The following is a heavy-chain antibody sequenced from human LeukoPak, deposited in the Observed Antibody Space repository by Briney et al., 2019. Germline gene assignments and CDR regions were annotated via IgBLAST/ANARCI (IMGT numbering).Heavy chain of an antibody. CDR3: ARDGPPLARVTASCFAS. D-gene: IGHD2-21*02. V-gene: IGHV3-30*01. J-gene: IGHJ4*02. CDR2: ISFDGSHQ. Sequence: GGSLRLSCSASGFVFSDYPLHWIRQSPGKGPEWVAVISFDGSHQYYADSVKGRFTVSRDTSKNTLFLQMNRLTIEDTANYFCARDGPPLARVTASCFASWGQGTLVTVS. CDR1: GFVFSDYP.